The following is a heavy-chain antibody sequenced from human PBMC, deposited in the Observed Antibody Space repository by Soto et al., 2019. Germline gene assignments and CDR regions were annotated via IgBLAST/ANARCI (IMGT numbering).Heavy chain of an antibody. Sequence: PGGSLRLSCATSGFTFTTYGFHWVRQAPGKGLEWVAVIWYDGTKKYYAESVKGRFTISRDNSKNMLNLHMDSLRAEDTAMYYLVRWGSGVIIDYFGTWGKGTRVPFP. V-gene: IGHV3-33*01. J-gene: IGHJ1*01. D-gene: IGHD3-16*01. CDR1: GFTFTTYG. CDR3: VRWGSGVIIDYFGT. CDR2: IWYDGTKK.